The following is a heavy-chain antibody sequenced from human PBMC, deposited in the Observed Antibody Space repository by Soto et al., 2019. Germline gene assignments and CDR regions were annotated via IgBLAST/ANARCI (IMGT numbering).Heavy chain of an antibody. CDR3: AREVVYYFDY. CDR2: VYYSGST. Sequence: QVQLQESGPGLVKPSETLSLTCSVSGGSMNSYYWRWIRQPPGKGLEWIGYVYYSGSTSYNPSLKSRVTISIDTSKNQFSLRLSSVTAADTAVYYCAREVVYYFDYWGQGTLVTVSS. CDR1: GGSMNSYY. V-gene: IGHV4-59*01. D-gene: IGHD2-15*01. J-gene: IGHJ4*02.